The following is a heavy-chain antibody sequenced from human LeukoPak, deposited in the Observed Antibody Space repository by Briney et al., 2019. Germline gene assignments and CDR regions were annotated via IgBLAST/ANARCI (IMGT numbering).Heavy chain of an antibody. D-gene: IGHD3-10*01. CDR2: MNPNSGNT. J-gene: IGHJ3*01. V-gene: IGHV1-8*01. CDR3: AREGEYYSESGNLVDASDA. Sequence: ASVKVSCKASGYTFTSYDINWVRQATGQGLEWMGWMNPNSGNTGYAQKFQGRVTMTRNTSISTAYMELSSLRSEDTAVYYCAREGEYYSESGNLVDASDAWGQGTMVIVSA. CDR1: GYTFTSYD.